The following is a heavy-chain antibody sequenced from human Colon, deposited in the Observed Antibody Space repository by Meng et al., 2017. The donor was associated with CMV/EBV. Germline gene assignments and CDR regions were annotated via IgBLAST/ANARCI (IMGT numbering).Heavy chain of an antibody. CDR3: VRGGYSGTQTGGVQEY. V-gene: IGHV4-4*07. CDR2: ISTNRNT. CDR1: GGSISTYY. Sequence: QGEWRESGPGVLKPLCTLSLNFTVSGGSISTYYWSWIRQPAGEGLEWLGRISTNRNTDYNPSLNSRATIWLDTSNNQFSLKLTSVTAADTAVYYCVRGGYSGTQTGGVQEYWGQGTLVTVSS. D-gene: IGHD5-12*01. J-gene: IGHJ4*02.